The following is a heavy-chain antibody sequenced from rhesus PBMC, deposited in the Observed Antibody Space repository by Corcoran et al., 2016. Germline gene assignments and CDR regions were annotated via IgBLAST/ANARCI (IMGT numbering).Heavy chain of an antibody. CDR1: GFTFSDYH. V-gene: IGHV3-184*01. J-gene: IGHJ4*01. CDR2: SRRKAHGGTA. Sequence: EVHLVESGGGLVQPGGSLRLSCAASGFTFSDYHISLVRQAPGKGLEWVAFSRRKAHGGTADYAASVNGRFTVSRDDSKSTAFLQMSSLKMEDTAVYYCTKEDYWGQGVLVTVSS. CDR3: TKEDY.